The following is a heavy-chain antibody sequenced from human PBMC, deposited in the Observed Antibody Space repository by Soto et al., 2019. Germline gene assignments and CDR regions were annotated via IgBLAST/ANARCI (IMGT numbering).Heavy chain of an antibody. D-gene: IGHD4-4*01. J-gene: IGHJ5*02. CDR2: INHSGST. CDR3: ARVNKYDYSNYWFDP. CDR1: GGSFSGYY. Sequence: SETLSLTCAVYGGSFSGYYWSWIRQPPGKGLEWIGEINHSGSTNYNPSLKSRVTISVDTSKNQFSLKLSSVTAADTAVYYCARVNKYDYSNYWFDPWGQGTLVTVSS. V-gene: IGHV4-34*01.